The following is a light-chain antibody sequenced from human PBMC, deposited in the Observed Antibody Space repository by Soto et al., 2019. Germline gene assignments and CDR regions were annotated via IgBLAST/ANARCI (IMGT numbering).Light chain of an antibody. Sequence: RVTISCTGSSPNIGAHYDVHWYQQLPGTAPKLLIYGNSNRPSGVPDRFSGSKSGTSASLAITGLQAEDEADYYCQSYDNSLSVYVFGTGTKVTVL. J-gene: IGLJ1*01. CDR3: QSYDNSLSVYV. CDR1: SPNIGAHYD. CDR2: GNS. V-gene: IGLV1-40*01.